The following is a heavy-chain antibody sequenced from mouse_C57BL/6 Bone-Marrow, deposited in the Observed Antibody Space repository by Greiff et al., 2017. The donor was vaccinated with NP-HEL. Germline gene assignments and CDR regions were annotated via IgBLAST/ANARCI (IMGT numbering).Heavy chain of an antibody. CDR2: IHPNSGST. V-gene: IGHV1-64*01. D-gene: IGHD1-1*01. J-gene: IGHJ3*01. CDR1: GYTFTSYW. Sequence: QVQLQQPGAELVKPGASVKLSCKASGYTFTSYWMHWVKQRPGQGLEWIGMIHPNSGSTNYNEKFKSKATLTVDKSSSTPYMQLSSLTSEDSAVYYCARNYYYGSSFPVAYWGQGTLVTVSA. CDR3: ARNYYYGSSFPVAY.